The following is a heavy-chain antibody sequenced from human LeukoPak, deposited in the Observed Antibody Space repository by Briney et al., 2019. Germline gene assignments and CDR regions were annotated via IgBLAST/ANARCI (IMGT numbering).Heavy chain of an antibody. CDR3: AKSGYNRFDY. CDR2: IRGSGDRT. Sequence: PGGSLTLSCAASGFTFSSYAMSWVRQAPGKGLEWVSAIRGSGDRTHYADSVKGRFTISRDTSKNTLYLQMNSLRAEDTAVYFCAKSGYNRFDYWGQGTLVTVSS. J-gene: IGHJ4*02. D-gene: IGHD5-24*01. V-gene: IGHV3-23*01. CDR1: GFTFSSYA.